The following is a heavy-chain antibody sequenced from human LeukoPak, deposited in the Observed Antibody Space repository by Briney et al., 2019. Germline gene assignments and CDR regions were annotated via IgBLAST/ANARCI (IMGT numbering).Heavy chain of an antibody. CDR1: GYTFTSYG. CDR2: ISAYNGNT. CDR3: ARDHRASMARGVCSY. V-gene: IGHV1-18*01. J-gene: IGHJ4*02. D-gene: IGHD3-10*01. Sequence: GASVKVSCKASGYTFTSYGISWVRQAPGQGLEWMGWISAYNGNTNYAQKLQGRVTMTTDTSTSTAYMELRSLRSDDTAVYYCARDHRASMARGVCSYWGQGTLVTVSS.